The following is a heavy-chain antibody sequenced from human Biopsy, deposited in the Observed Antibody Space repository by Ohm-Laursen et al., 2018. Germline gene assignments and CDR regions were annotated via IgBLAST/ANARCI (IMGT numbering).Heavy chain of an antibody. CDR3: VRDLLEWSLPS. J-gene: IGHJ4*02. CDR2: IYPNSGDT. V-gene: IGHV1-2*02. Sequence: SVKVSCKASGDAFLGYYLHWVRQAPGQGLEWMGSIYPNSGDTDFAQKFQGRVSMTRDTSVSTAYLELSSLRSDDTAIYYGVRDLLEWSLPSWGQGTLVTVSS. CDR1: GDAFLGYY. D-gene: IGHD3-3*01.